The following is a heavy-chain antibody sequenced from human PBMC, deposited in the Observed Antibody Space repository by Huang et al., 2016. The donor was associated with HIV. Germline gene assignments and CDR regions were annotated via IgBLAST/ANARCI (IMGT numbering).Heavy chain of an antibody. Sequence: EVQLVESGGGLVKVGGSLRLSCVASGFRFNDYNINWVHQAPGKGLEWVSSISKKGETNYGDSGRGRFTISRDNANKSVYLQMNSLRAEDTAVYYCARRAAVIGMDYWGQGALVTVSS. CDR1: GFRFNDYN. V-gene: IGHV3-21*01. CDR2: ISKKGET. J-gene: IGHJ4*02. D-gene: IGHD6-19*01. CDR3: ARRAAVIGMDY.